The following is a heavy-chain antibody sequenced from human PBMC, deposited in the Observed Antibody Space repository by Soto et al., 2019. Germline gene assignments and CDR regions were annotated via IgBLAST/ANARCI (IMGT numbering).Heavy chain of an antibody. V-gene: IGHV1-8*01. CDR1: GYTFTSYD. Sequence: ASVKVSCKASGYTFTSYDINWVRQATGQGLEWMGWMNPNSGNTGYAQKFQGRVTMTRNTSISTAYMELSSLRSEDTAVYFCARGSWRLHYYYYYGMDVWGQGTTVTVSS. CDR2: MNPNSGNT. CDR3: ARGSWRLHYYYYYGMDV. D-gene: IGHD2-15*01. J-gene: IGHJ6*02.